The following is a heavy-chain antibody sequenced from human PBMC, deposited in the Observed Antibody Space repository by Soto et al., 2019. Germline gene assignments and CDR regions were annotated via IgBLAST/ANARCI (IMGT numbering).Heavy chain of an antibody. CDR3: ARDLWFGGTHYGMDV. Sequence: SETLSLTCTVSGGSVSSGSYYWSWIRQPPGKGLEWIGYIYYTGITNYNPSLETRLTISVDTSKNQFSLKVNSVTAADTAVYYCARDLWFGGTHYGMDVWGQGTTVTVSS. D-gene: IGHD3-10*01. CDR2: IYYTGIT. V-gene: IGHV4-61*01. J-gene: IGHJ6*02. CDR1: GGSVSSGSYY.